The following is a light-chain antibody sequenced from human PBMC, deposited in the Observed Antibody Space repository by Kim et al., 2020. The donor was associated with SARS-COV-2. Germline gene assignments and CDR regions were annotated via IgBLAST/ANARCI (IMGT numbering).Light chain of an antibody. CDR1: ETFSNNY. CDR2: DAS. CDR3: QQYGTSPTT. V-gene: IGKV3-20*01. Sequence: SPGERATLSCRASETFSNNYLAWYQQRPGQTPRLLIYDASSRATGIPDRFSGSGSGTDFTLTISRLEAEDFAVYYCQQYGTSPTTFGQGTKVDIK. J-gene: IGKJ1*01.